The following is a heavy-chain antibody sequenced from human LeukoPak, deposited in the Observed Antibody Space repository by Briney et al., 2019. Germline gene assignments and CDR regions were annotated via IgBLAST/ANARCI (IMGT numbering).Heavy chain of an antibody. Sequence: GGSLRLSCGASGFTFSTYGMHWVRQAPGKGLEWVAFIRSDGTDKYYVDSVKGRFTISRDNSKNTLCLQMNSLRPEDTALYYCAKDGDTGGYSYFDYWGQGTLVTVSS. CDR2: IRSDGTDK. CDR3: AKDGDTGGYSYFDY. D-gene: IGHD3-22*01. J-gene: IGHJ4*02. CDR1: GFTFSTYG. V-gene: IGHV3-30*02.